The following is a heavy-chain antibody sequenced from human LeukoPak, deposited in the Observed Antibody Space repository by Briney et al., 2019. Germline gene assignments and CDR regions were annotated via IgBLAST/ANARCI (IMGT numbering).Heavy chain of an antibody. CDR2: INHSGST. J-gene: IGHJ4*02. CDR3: ARHGGFKYRFDY. D-gene: IGHD3-16*01. Sequence: SETLSLTCAVYGGSFSGYYWSWIRQPPGKGLEWIGEINHSGSTNYNPSLKSRVTISVDTSKNQFSLKLSSVTAADTAVYYCARHGGFKYRFDYWGQGTLVTVSS. CDR1: GGSFSGYY. V-gene: IGHV4-34*01.